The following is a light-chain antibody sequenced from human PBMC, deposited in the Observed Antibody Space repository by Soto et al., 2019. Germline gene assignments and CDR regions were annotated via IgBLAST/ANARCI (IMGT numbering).Light chain of an antibody. CDR1: HDISTF. J-gene: IGKJ3*01. Sequence: DIQLTQSPSLLSASIGDRVTITCRASHDISTFLAWYQQKPGKAPKLLIYEASTLQSGVPSRFSGSGSGTEFTLTISSLQPDDFATYYCQQYNSYSTFGPGTKVDI. CDR2: EAS. CDR3: QQYNSYST. V-gene: IGKV1-9*01.